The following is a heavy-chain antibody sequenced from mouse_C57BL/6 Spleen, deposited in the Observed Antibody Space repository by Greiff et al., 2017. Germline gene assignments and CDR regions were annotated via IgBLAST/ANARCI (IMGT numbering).Heavy chain of an antibody. CDR2: IRSGSNTN. Sequence: EVKVVESGGGLVKPAGSLKLSCAASGFTFSDYGMHWVRKAPDKGLEWVAYIRSGSNTNYYADTVQGRFTISRDNAKITLFLQMTSLRSEDTAMYYCARPYYYGSTLYAMDYWGQGTSVTVSS. J-gene: IGHJ4*01. V-gene: IGHV5-17*01. CDR3: ARPYYYGSTLYAMDY. D-gene: IGHD1-1*01. CDR1: GFTFSDYG.